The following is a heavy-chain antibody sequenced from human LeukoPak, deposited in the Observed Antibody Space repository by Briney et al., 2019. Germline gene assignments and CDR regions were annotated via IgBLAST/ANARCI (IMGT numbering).Heavy chain of an antibody. CDR2: ISYDGSNK. J-gene: IGHJ4*02. Sequence: GGSLRLSCAASGFTFSSYGMHWVRQAPGKGLEWVAVISYDGSNKYYADSVKGRFTISRDNSKNTLYLQMNSLRAEDTAVYYCAKAPVKYVSGSFFDYWGQGTLVTVSS. CDR3: AKAPVKYVSGSFFDY. D-gene: IGHD3-10*01. V-gene: IGHV3-30*18. CDR1: GFTFSSYG.